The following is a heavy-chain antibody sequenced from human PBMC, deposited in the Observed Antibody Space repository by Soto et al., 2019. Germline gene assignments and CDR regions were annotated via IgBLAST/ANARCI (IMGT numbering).Heavy chain of an antibody. J-gene: IGHJ5*02. CDR2: IIPVFGTV. CDR3: ARDNPYTNSVGNWFDP. V-gene: IGHV1-69*01. CDR1: GGTFSNYA. D-gene: IGHD6-13*01. Sequence: QVRLVQSGAEVKKHGSSVKVSCKASGGTFSNYAITWLRLAPGQGLEWLGGIIPVFGTVNYAQKFQGRVTITADESTSTAYMELNRLRSEDTAVYYCARDNPYTNSVGNWFDPWGQGTLVIVS.